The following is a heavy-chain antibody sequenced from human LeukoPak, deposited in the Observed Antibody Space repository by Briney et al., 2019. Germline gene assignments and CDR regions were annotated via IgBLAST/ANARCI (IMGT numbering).Heavy chain of an antibody. D-gene: IGHD4-17*01. CDR3: AMAGGDYHYYGMDV. CDR1: GFTFSSYG. Sequence: PGGSLRLSCAASGFTFSSYGMHWVRQAPGKGLEWVAVISYDGSNKYYADSVKGRFTISRDNSKNTLYLQMNSLRAEDTAVYYCAMAGGDYHYYGMDVWGQGTTVTVSS. V-gene: IGHV3-30*03. J-gene: IGHJ6*02. CDR2: ISYDGSNK.